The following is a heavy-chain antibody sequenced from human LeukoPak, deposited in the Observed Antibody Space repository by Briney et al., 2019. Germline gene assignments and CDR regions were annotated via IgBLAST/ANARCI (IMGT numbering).Heavy chain of an antibody. CDR2: INPNSGGT. CDR3: AREESGGYFDY. Sequence: ASVKVSCKASGYTFTGYYMHWVRQAPGQGLEWMGWINPNSGGTNYAQKFQGRVTMTRGSSTTTVYMELSSLRSEDTAVYYCAREESGGYFDYWGQGTLVTVSS. V-gene: IGHV1-2*02. J-gene: IGHJ4*02. D-gene: IGHD2-8*02. CDR1: GYTFTGYY.